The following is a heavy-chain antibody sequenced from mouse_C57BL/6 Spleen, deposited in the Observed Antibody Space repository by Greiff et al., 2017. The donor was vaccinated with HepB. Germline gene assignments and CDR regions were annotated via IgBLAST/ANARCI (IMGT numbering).Heavy chain of an antibody. Sequence: EVQLQESGGGLVQPGGSMKLSCVASGFTFSNYWMNWVRQSPEKGLEWVAQIRLKSDNYATHYAESVKGRFTISRDDSKSSVYLQMNNLRAEDTGIYYCTYSNFSYYFDYWGQGTTLTVSS. D-gene: IGHD2-5*01. CDR3: TYSNFSYYFDY. CDR2: IRLKSDNYAT. J-gene: IGHJ2*01. V-gene: IGHV6-3*01. CDR1: GFTFSNYW.